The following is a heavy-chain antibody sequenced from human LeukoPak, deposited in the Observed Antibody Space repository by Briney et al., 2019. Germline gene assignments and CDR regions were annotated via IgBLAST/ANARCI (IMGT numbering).Heavy chain of an antibody. V-gene: IGHV3-23*01. J-gene: IGHJ4*02. Sequence: GGSLRLSCAASGFTFSNYALTWVRQAPGKGLEWVSAIGFSGSTYYAASVKGRFIISRDDSKNTLYLQMNSLRAEDTAVYYCAKGFLPTSSSSNYVSFDFWGQGTLVTVSS. CDR1: GFTFSNYA. CDR2: IGFSGST. D-gene: IGHD6-13*01. CDR3: AKGFLPTSSSSNYVSFDF.